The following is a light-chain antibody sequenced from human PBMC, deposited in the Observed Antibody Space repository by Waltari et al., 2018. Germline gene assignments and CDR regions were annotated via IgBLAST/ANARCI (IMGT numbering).Light chain of an antibody. J-gene: IGLJ2*01. V-gene: IGLV2-14*03. CDR3: SAYISSSTLEL. Sequence: QSALTQPASVSGSPGQSITISCTGTSSDVGGYNYVSWYQQHPGKAPKLMIFDVNKRPAGVSNRFSGSKSGNTASLTISGLQAEDEADYYCSAYISSSTLELFGGGTRLTVL. CDR2: DVN. CDR1: SSDVGGYNY.